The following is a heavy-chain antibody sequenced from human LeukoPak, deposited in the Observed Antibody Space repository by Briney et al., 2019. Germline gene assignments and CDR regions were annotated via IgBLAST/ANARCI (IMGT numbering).Heavy chain of an antibody. CDR2: FDPEDGET. Sequence: ASVKVSCKVSGYTLTELSMHWVRQAPGKGLEWMGGFDPEDGETIYAQKFQGRVTMTEDTSTDTAYMELSSLRSEDTAVYHCATGQLGPDAFDIWGQGTMVTVSS. D-gene: IGHD1-1*01. V-gene: IGHV1-24*01. J-gene: IGHJ3*02. CDR3: ATGQLGPDAFDI. CDR1: GYTLTELS.